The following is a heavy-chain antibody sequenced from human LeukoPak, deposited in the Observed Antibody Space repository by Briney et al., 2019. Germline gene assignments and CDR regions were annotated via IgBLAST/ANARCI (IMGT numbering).Heavy chain of an antibody. V-gene: IGHV1-2*02. J-gene: IGHJ4*02. CDR2: INPNSGGT. CDR3: ARVLSIAVAGTDY. D-gene: IGHD6-19*01. Sequence: ASVKVSCKASGYTFTGYYMHWARQAPGQGLEWMGWINPNSGGTNYAQKFQGRVTMTRDTSISTAYMELSRLRSDDTAVYYCARVLSIAVAGTDYWGQGTLVTVSS. CDR1: GYTFTGYY.